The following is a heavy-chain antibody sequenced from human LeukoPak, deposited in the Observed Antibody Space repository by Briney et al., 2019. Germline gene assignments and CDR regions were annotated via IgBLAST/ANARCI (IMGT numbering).Heavy chain of an antibody. J-gene: IGHJ4*02. D-gene: IGHD6-13*01. CDR2: IYSTGNT. V-gene: IGHV3-66*03. CDR3: ASPPKADSSSWSDY. Sequence: GGSLRLSCAASEFTFSSNYMTWVRQAPGKGLEWVSIIYSTGNTYYADSVKGRFTISRDNSKNTLYLQMNSLRAEDTAVYYCASPPKADSSSWSDYWGQGTLVTVSS. CDR1: EFTFSSNY.